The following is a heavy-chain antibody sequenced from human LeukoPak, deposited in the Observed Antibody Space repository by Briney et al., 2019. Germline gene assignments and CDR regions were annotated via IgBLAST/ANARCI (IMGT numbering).Heavy chain of an antibody. Sequence: GGSLRLSCTASKFTFSNYGMQWVRQAPGKGLKWVSSISSSSTYIYYADSVKGRFSISRDNAKNSLYLQMNSLRAEDTAVYYCALTTVSEGFDYWGQGTLVTVSS. CDR1: KFTFSNYG. D-gene: IGHD4-17*01. J-gene: IGHJ4*02. V-gene: IGHV3-21*01. CDR3: ALTTVSEGFDY. CDR2: ISSSSTYI.